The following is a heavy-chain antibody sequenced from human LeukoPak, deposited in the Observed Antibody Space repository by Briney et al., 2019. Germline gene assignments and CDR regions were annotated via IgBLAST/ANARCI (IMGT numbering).Heavy chain of an antibody. D-gene: IGHD3-3*01. J-gene: IGHJ5*02. CDR2: IYHSGIS. Sequence: MSSETLSLTCAVYGGSFSGYYWSWIRQPPGKGLEWIGNIYHSGISFYNPSLKSRVSMSLDMSQNQVSLRLATVTAADTAMYYCVRAEDFGVSTLWFDTWGQGALVTISS. CDR1: GGSFSGYY. V-gene: IGHV4-34*01. CDR3: VRAEDFGVSTLWFDT.